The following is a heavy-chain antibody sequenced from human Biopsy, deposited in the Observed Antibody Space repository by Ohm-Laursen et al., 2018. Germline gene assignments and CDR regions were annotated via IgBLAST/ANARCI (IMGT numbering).Heavy chain of an antibody. J-gene: IGHJ4*02. V-gene: IGHV1-46*01. CDR3: ARNTGWYGDLYYFDY. CDR1: EYSFTSYH. CDR2: INPSGSTT. Sequence: ASVKVSCKASEYSFTSYHMHWVRQAPGQGLEWMGMINPSGSTTSYPQIFQGRVTMTRDTSKSTVYMELSSLRSADTAVYFCARNTGWYGDLYYFDYWGQGTLVTVSS. D-gene: IGHD6-19*01.